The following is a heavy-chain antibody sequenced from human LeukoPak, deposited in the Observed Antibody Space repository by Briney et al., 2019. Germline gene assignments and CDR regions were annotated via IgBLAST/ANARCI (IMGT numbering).Heavy chain of an antibody. CDR1: GFTVSSNY. J-gene: IGHJ6*02. D-gene: IGHD3-10*01. CDR2: IYSGGST. Sequence: PGGSLRLSCATSGFTVSSNYMSWVRQAPGKGLEWVSVIYSGGSTYYADSVKGRFTISRDNSKNTLYLQMNSLRAEDTAVYYCARVGSLTLGGMDVWGQGTTVTVSS. CDR3: ARVGSLTLGGMDV. V-gene: IGHV3-53*01.